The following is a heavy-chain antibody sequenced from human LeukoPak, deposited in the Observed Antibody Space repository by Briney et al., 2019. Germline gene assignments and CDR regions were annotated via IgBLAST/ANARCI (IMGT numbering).Heavy chain of an antibody. CDR3: ARGLPRRYYYGSGSYFNQGSYFDY. CDR1: GGSFSGYY. J-gene: IGHJ4*02. V-gene: IGHV4-34*01. Sequence: SETLSLTCAVYGGSFSGYYWSWIRQPPGKGLEWIGEINHSGSTNYNPSLKSRVTISVDTSKNQFSLKLGSVTAADTAVYYCARGLPRRYYYGSGSYFNQGSYFDYWGQGTLVTVSS. D-gene: IGHD3-10*01. CDR2: INHSGST.